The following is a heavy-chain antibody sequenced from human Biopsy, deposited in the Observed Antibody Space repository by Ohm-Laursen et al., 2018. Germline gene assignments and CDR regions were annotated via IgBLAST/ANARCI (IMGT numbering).Heavy chain of an antibody. CDR3: ARGSNDSGGLYFPR. CDR2: ISCTGYT. V-gene: IGHV4-59*11. Sequence: GTLSLTCTFSGGSFTGHYWSWIRQPPGKGLEWIGHISCTGYTSYNASLKSRVTISVDTSRNHFSLRLSSLTAADTAVYYCARGSNDSGGLYFPRWGQGTLLTVSS. J-gene: IGHJ4*02. D-gene: IGHD4-23*01. CDR1: GGSFTGHY.